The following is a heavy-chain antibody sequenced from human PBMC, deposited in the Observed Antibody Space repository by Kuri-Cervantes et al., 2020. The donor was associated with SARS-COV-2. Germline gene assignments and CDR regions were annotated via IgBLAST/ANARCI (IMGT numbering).Heavy chain of an antibody. Sequence: ASVKVSCKASGYTSTGYYMHWVRQAPGQGLEWMGWINPNSGGTNYAQKFQGRVTMTRDTSISTAYMELSRLRSDDTAVYYCARGLGYSSLSHRGGSFDYWGQGTLVTVSS. CDR3: ARGLGYSSLSHRGGSFDY. CDR2: INPNSGGT. CDR1: GYTSTGYY. D-gene: IGHD6-6*01. V-gene: IGHV1-2*02. J-gene: IGHJ4*02.